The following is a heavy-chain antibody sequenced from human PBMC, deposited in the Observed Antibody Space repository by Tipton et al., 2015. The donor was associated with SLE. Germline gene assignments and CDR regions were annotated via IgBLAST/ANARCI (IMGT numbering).Heavy chain of an antibody. CDR2: IYYTGTT. V-gene: IGHV4-31*03. Sequence: LRLSCSVSGDSISSGGKYWSWIRHHPGKGLEWISYIYYTGTTYKHPSLKSRLTMSADTSKNQFSLRLDSVTAADTAVYYCARAVYIAARQYYYCMDGWGKGARVTFS. J-gene: IGHJ6*03. D-gene: IGHD6-6*01. CDR1: GDSISSGGKY. CDR3: ARAVYIAARQYYYCMDG.